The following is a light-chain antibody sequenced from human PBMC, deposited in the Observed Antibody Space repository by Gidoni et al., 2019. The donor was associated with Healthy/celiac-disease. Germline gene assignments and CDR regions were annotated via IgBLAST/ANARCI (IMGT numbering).Light chain of an antibody. CDR1: QSVSSSY. V-gene: IGKV3-20*01. Sequence: EIVLTQSPGTLSLSPGERATLSCRASQSVSSSYLAWYQQKPGQANRLLIYGASSRATGIPDRFSGSGSGTDFTLTSSRLEPEDVAVYYCQQYGSSFTFGPGTKVDIK. CDR3: QQYGSSFT. J-gene: IGKJ3*01. CDR2: GAS.